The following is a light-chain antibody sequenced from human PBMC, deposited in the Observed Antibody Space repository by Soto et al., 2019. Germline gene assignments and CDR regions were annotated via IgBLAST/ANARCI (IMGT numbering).Light chain of an antibody. V-gene: IGLV2-14*03. CDR3: TSYTSSSPFVL. CDR2: DVS. CDR1: SSDVGGYNY. J-gene: IGLJ2*01. Sequence: QSALTQPASVSGSPGQSITISCTGTSSDVGGYNYVSWYQHHPGKAPKLMIYDVSNRPSGVSYRFSGSKSGNTASLSISGLQAEDEADYYCTSYTSSSPFVLFGGGTKVTVL.